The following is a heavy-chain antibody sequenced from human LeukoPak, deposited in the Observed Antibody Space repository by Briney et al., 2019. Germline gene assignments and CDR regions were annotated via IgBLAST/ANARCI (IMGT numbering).Heavy chain of an antibody. J-gene: IGHJ5*02. CDR1: GGSFSGYY. CDR3: ARGRPMVRGVPFDP. CDR2: INHSGST. D-gene: IGHD3-10*01. Sequence: PSETLSLTCAVYGGSFSGYYWSWIRQPPGKGLEWIGEINHSGSTNYNPSLKSRVTISVDTFKNQFSLKLSSVTAADTAVYYCARGRPMVRGVPFDPWGQGTLVTVSS. V-gene: IGHV4-34*01.